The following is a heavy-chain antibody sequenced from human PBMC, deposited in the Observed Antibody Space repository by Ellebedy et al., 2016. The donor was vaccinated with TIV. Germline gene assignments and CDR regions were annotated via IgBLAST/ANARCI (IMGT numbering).Heavy chain of an antibody. J-gene: IGHJ3*02. V-gene: IGHV3-7*01. CDR1: GFSFRSYW. Sequence: GGSLRLSCVVSGFSFRSYWMTWVRQAPGKGLEWVANINQGGSDKYYVDSVKGRFTVSRDNAQNSLFLQMNSLRAEDTAVYYCATDGSYGDYRSPTHAFEMWGQGTLVTVSS. CDR2: INQGGSDK. CDR3: ATDGSYGDYRSPTHAFEM. D-gene: IGHD4-17*01.